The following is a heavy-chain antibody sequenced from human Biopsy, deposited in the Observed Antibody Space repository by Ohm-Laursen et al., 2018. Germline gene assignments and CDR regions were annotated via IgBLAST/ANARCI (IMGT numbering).Heavy chain of an antibody. J-gene: IGHJ5*02. CDR2: INYSGST. V-gene: IGHV4-34*01. CDR3: ARAGTAINGNSLGFDP. CDR1: VGSFSGYY. D-gene: IGHD1-20*01. Sequence: SETLSLTCSVYVGSFSGYYWTWIRQPPGKGLEWIGEINYSGSTNYNPSLKSRVSISVDTSKNQFSLKLNSVTASDTAVYYCARAGTAINGNSLGFDPWGQGTLVTVSS.